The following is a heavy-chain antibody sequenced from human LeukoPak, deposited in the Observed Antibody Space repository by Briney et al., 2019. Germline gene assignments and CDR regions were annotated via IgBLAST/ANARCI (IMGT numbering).Heavy chain of an antibody. CDR3: AREPAPYYFDY. J-gene: IGHJ4*02. D-gene: IGHD1-14*01. V-gene: IGHV4-30-2*06. CDR2: IYHSGST. Sequence: SETLSLTCAVSDVSLSGDDYSWSWIRQSPGKDLEWIGYIYHSGSTHYNPSLKSRVTMSVDRSKNQFSLKLSSVTAADTAVYYCAREPAPYYFDYWGQGTLVTVSS. CDR1: DVSLSGDDYS.